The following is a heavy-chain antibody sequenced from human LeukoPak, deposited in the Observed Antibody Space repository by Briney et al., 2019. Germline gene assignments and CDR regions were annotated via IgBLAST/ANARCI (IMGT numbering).Heavy chain of an antibody. CDR3: ARRAGYSYGQFDY. V-gene: IGHV4-59*08. CDR1: GGSISSYY. Sequence: KASETLSLTCTVSGGSISSYYWSWIRQPPGKGLEWIGYIYYSGSTNYNPSLKSRVTISVDTSKNQFSLKLSSVTAADTAVYYCARRAGYSYGQFDYWGQGTLVTVSS. CDR2: IYYSGST. D-gene: IGHD5-18*01. J-gene: IGHJ4*02.